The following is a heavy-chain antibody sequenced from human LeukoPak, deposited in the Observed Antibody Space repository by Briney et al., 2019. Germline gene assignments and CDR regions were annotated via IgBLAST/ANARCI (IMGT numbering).Heavy chain of an antibody. J-gene: IGHJ4*02. Sequence: ASVKVSCKASGYTFTSYAMHWVRQAPGQRLEWMGWIHAGNGNTKYSQKFQGRVTITRDTSASTAYMELSSLRSEDTAVYYCARGRFGGSGWSTIDYWGQGTLVTVSS. CDR3: ARGRFGGSGWSTIDY. V-gene: IGHV1-3*01. D-gene: IGHD6-19*01. CDR1: GYTFTSYA. CDR2: IHAGNGNT.